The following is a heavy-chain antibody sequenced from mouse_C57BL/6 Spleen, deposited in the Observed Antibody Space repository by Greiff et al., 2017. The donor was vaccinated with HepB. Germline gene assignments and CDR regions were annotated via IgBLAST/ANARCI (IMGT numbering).Heavy chain of an antibody. CDR2: IWSGGST. D-gene: IGHD1-1*01. CDR1: GFSLTSYG. Sequence: QVQLKESGPGLVQPSQSLSTTCTVSGFSLTSYGVHWVRQSPGQGLEWLGVIWSGGSTDYNAAFISRLSISKDNSKSQVFFKRNSLQADDTAIYYCARNWDGSSYPDYWGQGTTLTVSS. CDR3: ARNWDGSSYPDY. J-gene: IGHJ2*01. V-gene: IGHV2-2*01.